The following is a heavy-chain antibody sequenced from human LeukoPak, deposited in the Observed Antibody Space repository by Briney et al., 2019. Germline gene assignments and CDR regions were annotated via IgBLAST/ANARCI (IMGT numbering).Heavy chain of an antibody. D-gene: IGHD3-10*01. CDR1: GYTFTSYG. CDR2: ISAYNGNT. CDR3: ARVYGSGSFDAFDI. Sequence: ASVQVSCKASGYTFTSYGISWVRQAPGQGLEWMGWISAYNGNTNYAQKLQGRVTMTTDTSTSTAYMELRSLRSDDTAVYYCARVYGSGSFDAFDIWGQGTMVTVSS. J-gene: IGHJ3*02. V-gene: IGHV1-18*01.